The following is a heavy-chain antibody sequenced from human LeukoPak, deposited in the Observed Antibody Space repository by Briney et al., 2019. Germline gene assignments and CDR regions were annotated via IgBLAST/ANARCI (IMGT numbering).Heavy chain of an antibody. J-gene: IGHJ3*02. D-gene: IGHD2-15*01. V-gene: IGHV1-8*01. CDR1: GYTFTSYD. CDR3: ARSRYCSGGSCQAFGAFDI. CDR2: VNPNSGNT. Sequence: ASVKVSCKASGYTFTSYDINWVRQATGQGLEWMGWVNPNSGNTGYAQKFQGRVTMTRNTSISTAYMELSSLRSEDTAVYYCARSRYCSGGSCQAFGAFDIWGQGTMVTVSS.